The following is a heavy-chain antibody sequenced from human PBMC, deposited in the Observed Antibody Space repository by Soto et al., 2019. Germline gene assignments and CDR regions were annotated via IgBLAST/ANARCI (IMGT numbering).Heavy chain of an antibody. Sequence: GGSLRLSCAASGFTFSSHAMHWVRQAPGKGLEWVAVISYDGSNKYYADSVKGRFTISRDNSKNTLYLQMNSLRAEDTAVYYCARDAFSGGITGTAYYYGMDVWGQGTTVTVSS. J-gene: IGHJ6*02. D-gene: IGHD1-20*01. CDR1: GFTFSSHA. V-gene: IGHV3-30-3*01. CDR2: ISYDGSNK. CDR3: ARDAFSGGITGTAYYYGMDV.